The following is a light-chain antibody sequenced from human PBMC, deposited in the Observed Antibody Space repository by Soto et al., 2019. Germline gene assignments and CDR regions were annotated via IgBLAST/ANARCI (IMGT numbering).Light chain of an antibody. CDR3: CSSAPESTYV. Sequence: QSALAQPASVSGSPGQWVTISCTGTTSGVGAYTSVSWYQQHPDKAPQLMIYKGTQRPSGVSNRFSGSTSGNAASLTISGLQAGDEADYFCCSSAPESTYVFGTGTKLTVL. CDR2: KGT. V-gene: IGLV2-23*01. CDR1: TSGVGAYTS. J-gene: IGLJ1*01.